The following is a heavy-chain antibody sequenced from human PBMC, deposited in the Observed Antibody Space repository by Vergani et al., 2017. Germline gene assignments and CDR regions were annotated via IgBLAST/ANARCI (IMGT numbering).Heavy chain of an antibody. Sequence: EVQLVESGGGLVQPGGSLRLSCAASGFTFSSYDMHWVRQATGKGLEWVSAIGTVGDTYYPGSVKGRFTISRENAKNSLYLQMNSLRAGDTAVYYCARDRGSGGYGMDVWGQGTTVTVSS. J-gene: IGHJ6*02. V-gene: IGHV3-13*04. CDR1: GFTFSSYD. CDR3: ARDRGSGGYGMDV. CDR2: IGTVGDT. D-gene: IGHD2-15*01.